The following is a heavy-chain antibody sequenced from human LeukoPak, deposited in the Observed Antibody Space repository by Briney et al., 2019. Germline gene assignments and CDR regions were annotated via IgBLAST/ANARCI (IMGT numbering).Heavy chain of an antibody. CDR2: ISSSGSTI. CDR3: ARDTAYSSGWDP. CDR1: GFTFSNYE. Sequence: PGGSLRLSCAASGFTFSNYEMNWVRQAPGKGLEWVSYISSSGSTIYYADSMKGRFTISRDNAKNSLYLQMNSLRAEDTAVYYCARDTAYSSGWDPWGQGTLVTVSS. J-gene: IGHJ5*02. V-gene: IGHV3-48*03. D-gene: IGHD6-19*01.